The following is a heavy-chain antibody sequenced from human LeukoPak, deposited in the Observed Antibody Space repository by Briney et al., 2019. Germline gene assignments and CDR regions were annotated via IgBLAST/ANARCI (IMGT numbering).Heavy chain of an antibody. CDR3: ARGGYDSSGYYDY. CDR2: INHSGST. J-gene: IGHJ4*02. V-gene: IGHV4-34*01. Sequence: SETLSLTCAVYGGSFSGYCWSWIRQPPGKGPEWIGEINHSGSTNYNPSLKSRVTISVDTSKNQFSLKLSSVTAADTAVYYCARGGYDSSGYYDYWGQGTLVTVSS. D-gene: IGHD3-22*01. CDR1: GGSFSGYC.